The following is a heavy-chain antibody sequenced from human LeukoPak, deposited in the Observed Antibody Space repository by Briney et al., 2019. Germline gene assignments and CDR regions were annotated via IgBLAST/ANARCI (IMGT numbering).Heavy chain of an antibody. CDR1: GFSFSAYS. J-gene: IGHJ4*02. Sequence: GRSLRLSCAASGFSFSAYSMNWIRQAPGKGPEWVSSISGGSDYIFHADSVKGRFTVSRDNAKNSLYLQMNSLRAEDTAVYYCARVSSVPTPRALDYWGQGALVTVSS. V-gene: IGHV3-21*01. CDR3: ARVSSVPTPRALDY. CDR2: ISGGSDYI. D-gene: IGHD4/OR15-4a*01.